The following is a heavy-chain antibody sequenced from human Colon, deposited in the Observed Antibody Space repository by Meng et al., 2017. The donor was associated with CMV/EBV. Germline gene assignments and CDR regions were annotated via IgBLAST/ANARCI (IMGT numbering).Heavy chain of an antibody. CDR3: VKGGGGIRYLDWAKPWGHAFDL. V-gene: IGHV3-23*01. D-gene: IGHD3-9*01. Sequence: GESLKISCESSGFLFPNFAMSWVRQVPGKGLEWVSAISGSGDRTFYADSVKGRFTISKDNSKETLSLQMSSLGDEDSAVYYCVKGGGGIRYLDWAKPWGHAFDLWGQGTTVTVSS. CDR2: ISGSGDRT. CDR1: GFLFPNFA. J-gene: IGHJ3*01.